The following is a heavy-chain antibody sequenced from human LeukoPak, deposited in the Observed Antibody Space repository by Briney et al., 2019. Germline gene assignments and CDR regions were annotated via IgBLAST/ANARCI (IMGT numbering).Heavy chain of an antibody. D-gene: IGHD3-10*01. CDR3: AKGGLWFGELSGY. CDR2: ISYDGSNK. J-gene: IGHJ4*02. CDR1: GFTFSSFG. Sequence: GGSLTLSCAASGFTFSSFGMHWVRQAPGKGLEWVAVISYDGSNKYYADSVKGRFTISRDNSKNTLYLQMNSLRAEDTAVYYCAKGGLWFGELSGYWGQGTLVTVSS. V-gene: IGHV3-30*18.